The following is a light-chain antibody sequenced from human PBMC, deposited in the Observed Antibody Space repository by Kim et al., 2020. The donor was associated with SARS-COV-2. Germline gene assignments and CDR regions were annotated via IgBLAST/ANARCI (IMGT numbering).Light chain of an antibody. CDR3: QVWDSNSDHVL. V-gene: IGLV3-21*01. J-gene: IGLJ3*02. CDR2: NQI. CDR1: DIGTKG. Sequence: SYELTQPSSVSQAPGVTATITCGGSDIGTKGVHWYQQKPGQAPVLVIYNQIHRPSGIPDRFSASNSGSTATLTIARVEDGDEADYYCQVWDSNSDHVLFGGGTQLTVL.